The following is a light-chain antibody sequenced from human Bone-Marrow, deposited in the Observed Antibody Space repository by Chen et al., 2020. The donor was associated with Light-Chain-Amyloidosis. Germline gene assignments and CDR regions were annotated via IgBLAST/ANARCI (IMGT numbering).Light chain of an antibody. CDR3: QQYNDWPRT. Sequence: EIVMTQSPATLSLSPGERATLSCRASHSVSSNLAWYQQKPGQAPRLLIYGAFTRATGIPARFSGGGSGTEFTLPISSLQSEDFAVYYCQQYNDWPRTFGQGIRVEIK. CDR1: HSVSSN. V-gene: IGKV3-15*01. J-gene: IGKJ1*01. CDR2: GAF.